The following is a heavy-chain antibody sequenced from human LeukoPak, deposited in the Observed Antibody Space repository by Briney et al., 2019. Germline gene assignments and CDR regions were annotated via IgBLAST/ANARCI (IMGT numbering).Heavy chain of an antibody. J-gene: IGHJ4*02. V-gene: IGHV4-39*07. CDR2: IYYSGST. D-gene: IGHD5-24*01. CDR1: GGSISSSSYY. Sequence: PSETLSLTCTVSGGSISSSSYYWGWTRQPPGKGLEWIGSIYYSGSTYYNPSLKSRVTISVDTSKNQFSLKLSSVTAADTAVYYCARDGGDGYNFLPNFDYWGQGTLVTVSS. CDR3: ARDGGDGYNFLPNFDY.